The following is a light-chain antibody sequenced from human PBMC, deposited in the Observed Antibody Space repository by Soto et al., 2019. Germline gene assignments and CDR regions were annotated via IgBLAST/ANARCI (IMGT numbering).Light chain of an antibody. J-gene: IGKJ3*01. Sequence: IELTQSPGTLSLSPGERATLSCGASQSVTNNFLAWYQQKPGQAPRLLIYGASSRATGVPDRFSGSGSGTDFTLTISRLEPGDFAVYYCQQYDTSLFTFGPGTKVDIK. CDR1: QSVTNNF. CDR2: GAS. V-gene: IGKV3-20*01. CDR3: QQYDTSLFT.